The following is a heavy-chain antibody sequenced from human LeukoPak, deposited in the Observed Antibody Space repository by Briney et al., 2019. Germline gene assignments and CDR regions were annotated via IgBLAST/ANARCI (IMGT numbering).Heavy chain of an antibody. CDR1: GFTFSSYS. J-gene: IGHJ4*02. D-gene: IGHD3-10*01. Sequence: PGGSLRLSCAASGFTFSSYSMNWVRQAPGKGLEWVSYISSSSSTIYYADSVKGRFTISRDNAKNSLYLQMNSLRAEDTAVYYCARDSDGITMVRPKPGYFDYWGQGTLVTVSS. CDR3: ARDSDGITMVRPKPGYFDY. V-gene: IGHV3-48*01. CDR2: ISSSSSTI.